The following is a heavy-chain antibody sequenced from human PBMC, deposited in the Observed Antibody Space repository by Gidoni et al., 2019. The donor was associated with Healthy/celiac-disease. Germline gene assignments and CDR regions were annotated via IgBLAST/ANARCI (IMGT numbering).Heavy chain of an antibody. CDR3: ARDGGYYGSGSYPYDAFDI. J-gene: IGHJ3*02. CDR1: GFTFSPQS. CDR2: IGSSSNDI. V-gene: IGHV3-21*01. Sequence: DVQLVASGGGLVKPGGSLVPSCAASGFTFSPQSMNWVRQAPGKGLEWVSAIGSSSNDIYYADSVKGRFTISRDNAKNSLYLHMNSLRAEDTAVYYCARDGGYYGSGSYPYDAFDIWGQGTMVTVSS. D-gene: IGHD3-10*01.